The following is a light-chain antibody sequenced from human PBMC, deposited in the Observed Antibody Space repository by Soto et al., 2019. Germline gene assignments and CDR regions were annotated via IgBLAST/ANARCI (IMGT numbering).Light chain of an antibody. CDR1: QSVSNNY. J-gene: IGKJ5*01. V-gene: IGKV3D-20*02. CDR3: QQRSNWIT. Sequence: DIVLTQSPGTLSLSAGDSATLSCRASQSVSNNYLAWYQQQPGQAPRLLMSGTSNRATGTPDRFSGSGSGTDFTLTITSLEPEDFAVYYCQQRSNWITVGQGTRLE. CDR2: GTS.